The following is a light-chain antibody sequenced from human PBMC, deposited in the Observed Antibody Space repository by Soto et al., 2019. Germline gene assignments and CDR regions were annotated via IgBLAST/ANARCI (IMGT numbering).Light chain of an antibody. J-gene: IGLJ2*01. V-gene: IGLV2-14*01. CDR1: SSDIGGYDY. CDR2: DVN. Sequence: QSVLTQPASVSGSPGQSITLSCTGTSSDIGGYDYVSWYQRHPGKAPKLIIYDVNNRPSGVSNRFSGSKSGNTASLTISGLQAEDEADYYCTSYASGSSPVVVGGGTKLTVL. CDR3: TSYASGSSPVV.